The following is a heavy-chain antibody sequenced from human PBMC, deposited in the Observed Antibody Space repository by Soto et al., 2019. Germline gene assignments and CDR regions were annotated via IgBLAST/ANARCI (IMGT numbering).Heavy chain of an antibody. V-gene: IGHV4-30-2*01. CDR3: ACIRAACGY. Sequence: LSLTCAVSGDSISRGGYSWTWIRRPPGKALEWIGNIYDSGSTSYNPSFKSRVTMSVDTSKNQFSLRLTSVTAADTAVYFCACIRAACGYWGPGTLVTVSS. J-gene: IGHJ4*02. CDR2: IYDSGST. D-gene: IGHD2-15*01. CDR1: GDSISRGGYS.